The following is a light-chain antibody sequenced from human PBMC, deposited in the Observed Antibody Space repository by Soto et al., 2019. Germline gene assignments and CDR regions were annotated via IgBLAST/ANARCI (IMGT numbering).Light chain of an antibody. CDR1: QSISTW. CDR3: QQYYSSSYT. V-gene: IGKV1-5*01. Sequence: DIQMTQCPSTLSASVGDRVTITCRASQSISTWLAWYQQIPGKAPKLLIYDASTLESGVPSRFSGSGSGTEFTLTISSLQPGDYATYFCQQYYSSSYTFGQGTKLEIK. CDR2: DAS. J-gene: IGKJ2*01.